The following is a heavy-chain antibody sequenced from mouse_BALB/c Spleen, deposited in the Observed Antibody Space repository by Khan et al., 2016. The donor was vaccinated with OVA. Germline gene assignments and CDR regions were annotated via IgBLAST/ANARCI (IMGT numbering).Heavy chain of an antibody. CDR3: ARRTTEDALDY. D-gene: IGHD2-14*01. J-gene: IGHJ4*01. CDR2: INPRSG. CDR1: GYTFTSHT. V-gene: IGHV1-4*01. Sequence: QVRLQQSGAELARPGASVKMSCKASGYTFTSHTMYWIKQRPGQGLEWIGYINPRSGYNQKLNDKATLTADISSSTAYMQLSSLTSEDSAVYYCARRTTEDALDYWGQGTSVTVSS.